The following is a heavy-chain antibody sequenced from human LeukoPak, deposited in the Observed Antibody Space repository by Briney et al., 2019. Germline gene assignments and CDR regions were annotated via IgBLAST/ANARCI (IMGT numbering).Heavy chain of an antibody. CDR1: GGSISSYY. CDR3: ARQDPGDAFDI. Sequence: SETLSLTCTVSGGSISSYYWTWIRQPPGKGLEWIGSIYHSGSTYYDPSLKSRVTISVDTSKNQFSLKLSSVTAADTAVYYCARQDPGDAFDIWGQGTMVTVSS. CDR2: IYHSGST. V-gene: IGHV4-59*08. J-gene: IGHJ3*02.